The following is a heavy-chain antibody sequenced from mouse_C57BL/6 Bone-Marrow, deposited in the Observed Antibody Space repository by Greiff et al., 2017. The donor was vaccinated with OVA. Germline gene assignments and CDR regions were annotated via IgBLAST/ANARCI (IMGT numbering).Heavy chain of an antibody. D-gene: IGHD1-1*01. J-gene: IGHJ1*03. CDR1: GFTFSDYG. Sequence: EVQRVESGGGLVKPGGSLKLSCAASGFTFSDYGMHWVRQAPEKGLEWVAYISSGSSTIYYADTVKGRFTISRDNAKNTLFLQMTSLRSEDTAMYYCARGLITTVVGRYFDVWGTGTTVTVSS. CDR2: ISSGSSTI. V-gene: IGHV5-17*01. CDR3: ARGLITTVVGRYFDV.